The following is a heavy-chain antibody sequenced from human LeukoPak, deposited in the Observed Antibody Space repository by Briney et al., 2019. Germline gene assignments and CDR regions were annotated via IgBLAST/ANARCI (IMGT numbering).Heavy chain of an antibody. D-gene: IGHD4-17*01. V-gene: IGHV1-69*04. CDR1: GGTFSSYA. CDR2: IIPILGIA. CDR3: ARVYGGNSAEYFQH. J-gene: IGHJ1*01. Sequence: VASVKVSCKASGGTFSSYAISWVRQAPGQGLEWMGRIIPILGIANYAQKFQGRVTITADKSTSTAYMELNSLRSEDTAVYYCARVYGGNSAEYFQHWGQGTLVTVSS.